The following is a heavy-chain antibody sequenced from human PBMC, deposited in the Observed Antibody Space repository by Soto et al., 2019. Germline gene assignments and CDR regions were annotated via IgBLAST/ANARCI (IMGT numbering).Heavy chain of an antibody. V-gene: IGHV4-59*02. D-gene: IGHD6-13*01. CDR2: MHYTGFS. CDR3: ATAYRKAWYTY. CDR1: GDSVAIHY. J-gene: IGHJ4*02. Sequence: SETLSLTCSFSGDSVAIHYLTWIRQSPEKGLEWIGYMHYTGFSHYNPSLKSRLTLSVDRSKNQFTLQLTSVTVADTAVYYFATAYRKAWYTYWGQATLVYGST.